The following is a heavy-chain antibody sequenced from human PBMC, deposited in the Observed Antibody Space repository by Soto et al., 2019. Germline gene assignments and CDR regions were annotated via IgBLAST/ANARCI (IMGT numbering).Heavy chain of an antibody. CDR1: GGSFSGYY. J-gene: IGHJ4*02. CDR3: ARAGAATLSDF. Sequence: SETLSLTCAVYGGSFSGYYCSWIRQPPGKGLEWIGYIYYSGSANYNPSLKSRVTISVDTSKNQFSLKLSSVTAADTAVYYCARAGAATLSDFWGQGTLVTVSS. V-gene: IGHV4-59*01. D-gene: IGHD2-15*01. CDR2: IYYSGSA.